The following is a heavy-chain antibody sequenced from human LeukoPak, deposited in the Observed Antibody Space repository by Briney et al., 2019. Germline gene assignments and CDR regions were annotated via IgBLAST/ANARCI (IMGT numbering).Heavy chain of an antibody. Sequence: SETLSLTCTVSGGSISSSSYYWGWIRQPPGKGLEWIGSIYYSGSTYYNPSLKSRVTISVDTSKNQFSLKLSSVTAADTAVYYCARMDGDFWSGPDAFDIWGQGTMVTVSS. J-gene: IGHJ3*02. CDR2: IYYSGST. CDR1: GGSISSSSYY. D-gene: IGHD3-3*01. V-gene: IGHV4-39*07. CDR3: ARMDGDFWSGPDAFDI.